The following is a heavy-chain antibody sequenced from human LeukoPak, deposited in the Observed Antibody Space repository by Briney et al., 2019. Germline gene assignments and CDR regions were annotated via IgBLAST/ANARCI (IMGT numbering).Heavy chain of an antibody. CDR3: AKIQGWFNDAVHI. Sequence: GGSLRLSCAASGFTFSSYSMNWVRQAPGKGLEWVSSISSSSSYIYYADSVKGRFTISRDNAKNSLYLQMNSLRAEDPAVNYCAKIQGWFNDAVHIGGQGTMVTVSS. CDR1: GFTFSSYS. D-gene: IGHD6-19*01. CDR2: ISSSSSYI. J-gene: IGHJ3*02. V-gene: IGHV3-21*01.